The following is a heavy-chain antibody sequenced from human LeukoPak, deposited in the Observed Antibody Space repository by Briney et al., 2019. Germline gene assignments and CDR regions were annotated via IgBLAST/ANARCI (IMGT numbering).Heavy chain of an antibody. CDR3: AKGSPSYYYGSGSYSGGFVDAFDI. CDR2: ISSSSSYI. CDR1: GFTFSSYS. Sequence: GGSLRLSCAASGFTFSSYSMNWVRQAPGKGLEWVSSISSSSSYIYYADSVKGRFTISRDNAKNSLYLQMNSLRAEDTAVYYCAKGSPSYYYGSGSYSGGFVDAFDIWGQGTMVTVSS. V-gene: IGHV3-21*04. D-gene: IGHD3-10*01. J-gene: IGHJ3*02.